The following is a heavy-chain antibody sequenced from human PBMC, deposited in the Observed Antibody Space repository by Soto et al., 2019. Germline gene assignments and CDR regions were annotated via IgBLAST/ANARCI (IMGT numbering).Heavy chain of an antibody. CDR1: GFTFSSYA. J-gene: IGHJ2*01. D-gene: IGHD1-20*01. CDR3: AKDSAITDNWYFDL. Sequence: GGSLRLSCAASGFTFSSYAMNWVRQAPGKGLEWVSDISGTGGSTYYADSVKGRFTISRDNSRNTLYLQMNSLRAEDTAVYYCAKDSAITDNWYFDLWGRGTLVTAPQ. V-gene: IGHV3-23*01. CDR2: ISGTGGST.